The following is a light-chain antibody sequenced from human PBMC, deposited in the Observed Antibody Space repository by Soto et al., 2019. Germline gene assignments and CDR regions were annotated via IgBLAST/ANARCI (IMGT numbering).Light chain of an antibody. CDR2: DVS. V-gene: IGLV2-14*01. CDR1: SSDVGVYNY. J-gene: IGLJ1*01. Sequence: QSALTQPASVSGSPGQSITISCTGTSSDVGVYNYVSWYQQHPGKAPKLMIYDVSNRPSGVSNRFSGSKSGKTASLTISGLQAEDEADYYCSSYTSSSTLYVFGTGTQLTVL. CDR3: SSYTSSSTLYV.